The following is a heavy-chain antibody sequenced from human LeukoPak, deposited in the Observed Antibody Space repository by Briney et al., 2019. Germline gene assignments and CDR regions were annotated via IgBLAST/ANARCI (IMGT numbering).Heavy chain of an antibody. CDR2: IKQDGSET. V-gene: IGHV3-7*01. J-gene: IGHJ3*02. Sequence: GGSLRLSCAASGFTFSNYWMSWVRQAPGKGLEWVANIKQDGSETYYGDSVKGRFTTSRDNAKNSLYLQMNSLRAEDTAVYYCASVVPYYYGSGSYPGAFDIWGQGTMVTVSS. CDR3: ASVVPYYYGSGSYPGAFDI. CDR1: GFTFSNYW. D-gene: IGHD3-10*01.